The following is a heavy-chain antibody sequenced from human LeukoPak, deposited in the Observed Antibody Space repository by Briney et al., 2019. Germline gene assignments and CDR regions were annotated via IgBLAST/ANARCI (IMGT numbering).Heavy chain of an antibody. CDR2: ISYDGSNK. CDR1: GFTFSSYA. J-gene: IGHJ4*02. V-gene: IGHV3-30*01. CDR3: AREHGDKLFDY. Sequence: GRSLRLSCAASGFTFSSYAMHWVRQAPGKGLEWVAVISYDGSNKYYADSVEGRFTISRDNSKNTLYLQMNSLRAEDTAVYYCAREHGDKLFDYWGQGTLVTVSS. D-gene: IGHD4-17*01.